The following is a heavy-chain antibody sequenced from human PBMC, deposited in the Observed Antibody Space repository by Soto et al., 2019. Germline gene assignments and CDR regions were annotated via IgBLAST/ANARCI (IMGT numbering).Heavy chain of an antibody. J-gene: IGHJ5*02. CDR3: ARDGGCRDGYTVGCNWVGP. Sequence: QVQLVESGGGVVQPGRSLRLSCAASGFTFSSYGMHWVRQAPGKGLEWVAVIWYDGSNKYYADSVKGRFTISRDNSKNTLELQMNSLGAEETAVYYCARDGGCRDGYTVGCNWVGPWGQGTLVTVSS. CDR2: IWYDGSNK. CDR1: GFTFSSYG. D-gene: IGHD5-12*01. V-gene: IGHV3-33*01.